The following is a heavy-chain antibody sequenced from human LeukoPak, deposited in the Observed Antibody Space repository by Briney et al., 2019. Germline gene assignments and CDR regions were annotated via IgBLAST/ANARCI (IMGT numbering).Heavy chain of an antibody. Sequence: GGSLRLSCAASGFTFRSYWMSWVRQAPGKGLEWVANIKQDGSEKYYVDSVKGRLTISRDNAKNSLYLQMNSLRAEDTAVYYCAREAVITPYFDYWGQGILVTVSS. CDR1: GFTFRSYW. CDR2: IKQDGSEK. D-gene: IGHD4-23*01. J-gene: IGHJ4*02. V-gene: IGHV3-7*01. CDR3: AREAVITPYFDY.